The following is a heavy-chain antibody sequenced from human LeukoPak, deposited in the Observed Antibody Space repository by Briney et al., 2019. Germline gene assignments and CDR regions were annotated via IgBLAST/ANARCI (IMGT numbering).Heavy chain of an antibody. CDR2: ISSSSSYI. V-gene: IGHV3-21*01. J-gene: IGHJ4*02. Sequence: GGSLRLSCAASGFTFSSYSMNWVRQAPGKGLEWVSSISSSSSYICYADSVKGRFTISRDNAKNSLYLQMNSLRAEDTAVYYCARVAYGSLIDYWGQGTLVTVSS. CDR1: GFTFSSYS. CDR3: ARVAYGSLIDY. D-gene: IGHD3-10*01.